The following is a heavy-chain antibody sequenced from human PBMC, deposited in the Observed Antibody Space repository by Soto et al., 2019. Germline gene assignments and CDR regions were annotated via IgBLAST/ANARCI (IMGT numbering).Heavy chain of an antibody. Sequence: GGSLRLSCAASGFTFSSYAMHWVRQAPGKGLEWVAVISYDGSNKYYADSVKGRFTISRDNSKNTLYLQMNSLRAEDTAVYYCARYQVGATPYNGFDPWGQGTLVTVSS. J-gene: IGHJ5*02. CDR3: ARYQVGATPYNGFDP. V-gene: IGHV3-30-3*01. CDR1: GFTFSSYA. CDR2: ISYDGSNK. D-gene: IGHD1-26*01.